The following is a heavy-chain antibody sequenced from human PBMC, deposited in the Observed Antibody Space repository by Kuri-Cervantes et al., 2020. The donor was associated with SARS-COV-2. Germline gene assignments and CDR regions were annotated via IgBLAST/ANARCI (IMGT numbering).Heavy chain of an antibody. CDR1: GFMFDDYV. D-gene: IGHD1-1*01. J-gene: IGHJ4*02. CDR3: VRDGDHWNFDY. CDR2: ISWNGGII. Sequence: GGSLRLSCAASGFMFDDYVMHWVRQAPGKGLEWVAGISWNGGIIGYADSVKGRFTLSRDNAKNMLFLQMNSLRAEDTAVYYCVRDGDHWNFDYWGQGTLVTVSS. V-gene: IGHV3-9*01.